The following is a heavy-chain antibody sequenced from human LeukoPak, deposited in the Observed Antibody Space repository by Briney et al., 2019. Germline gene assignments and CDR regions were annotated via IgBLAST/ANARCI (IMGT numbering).Heavy chain of an antibody. CDR2: IKQDGSEK. CDR3: ARVRPGIAVAGTFDY. Sequence: PGGSLRLSCAASGFTFSSYWMSWVRQAPGKGLEWVANIKQDGSEKYYVDSVKGRFTTSRDNAKNSLYLQMNSLRAEDTAVYYCARVRPGIAVAGTFDYWGQGTLVTVSS. D-gene: IGHD6-19*01. V-gene: IGHV3-7*01. J-gene: IGHJ4*02. CDR1: GFTFSSYW.